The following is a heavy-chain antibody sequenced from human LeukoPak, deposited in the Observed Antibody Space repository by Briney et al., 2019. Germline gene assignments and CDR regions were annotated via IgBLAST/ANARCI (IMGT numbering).Heavy chain of an antibody. D-gene: IGHD6-19*01. CDR3: AHGSGWLYDY. CDR2: IYWNDDN. J-gene: IGHJ4*02. Sequence: GPTLVNPTQTLTLTCTFSGFSPSTRGVGVGWIRQPPGKALEWLALIYWNDDNRYSPSLKSRLTITKDTSKNQVVLTMTNMDPVDTARYYCAHGSGWLYDYWGQGTLVTVSS. V-gene: IGHV2-5*01. CDR1: GFSPSTRGVG.